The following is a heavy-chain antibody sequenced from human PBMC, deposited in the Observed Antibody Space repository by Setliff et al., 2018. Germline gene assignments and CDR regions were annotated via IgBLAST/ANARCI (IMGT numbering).Heavy chain of an antibody. V-gene: IGHV4-61*09. CDR3: ARVARVVLSRNAFDI. CDR1: GGSISSGIYY. J-gene: IGHJ3*02. D-gene: IGHD2-2*01. CDR2: IYTSGST. Sequence: SETLSLTCTVSGGSISSGIYYWSWIRQPAGKGLEWIGHIYTSGSTNYNPSLKSRVTISVDTSKNQFSLKLSSVTAADTAVYYCARVARVVLSRNAFDIWGQGTMVTVSS.